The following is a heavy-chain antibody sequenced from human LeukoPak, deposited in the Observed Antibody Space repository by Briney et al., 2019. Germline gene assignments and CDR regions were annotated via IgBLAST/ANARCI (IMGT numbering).Heavy chain of an antibody. D-gene: IGHD2-2*01. CDR3: AKDFLVIPAAMDYMDV. CDR1: GFTFSSYA. Sequence: GGSLRLSCAASGFTFSSYAMSWVRQAPGKGLEWVAFIHYDGSNKYYADSVKGRFTISRDNSKNTLYLQMNSLRAEDTAVYYCAKDFLVIPAAMDYMDVWGKGTTVTVSS. J-gene: IGHJ6*03. V-gene: IGHV3-30*02. CDR2: IHYDGSNK.